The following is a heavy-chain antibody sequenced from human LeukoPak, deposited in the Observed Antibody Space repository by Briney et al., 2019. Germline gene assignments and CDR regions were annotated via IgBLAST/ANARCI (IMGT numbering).Heavy chain of an antibody. CDR2: IYYSGST. V-gene: IGHV4-39*07. CDR1: GGSIRSSTDY. D-gene: IGHD5-18*01. J-gene: IGHJ5*02. Sequence: SETLSLTCAVSGGSIRSSTDYWGWIRQPPGKELEWIGSIYYSGSTYYNPSLKSRVTISVDTSKNQFSLKLSSVTAADTAVYYCARGPLRGYSYGYGWFDPWGQGTLVTVSS. CDR3: ARGPLRGYSYGYGWFDP.